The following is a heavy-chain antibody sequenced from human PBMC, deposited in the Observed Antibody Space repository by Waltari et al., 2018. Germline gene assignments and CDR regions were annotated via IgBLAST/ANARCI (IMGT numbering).Heavy chain of an antibody. CDR2: IYYSGST. J-gene: IGHJ4*02. Sequence: QLQLQESGPGLVKPSETLSLTCTVSGGSISSSNYYWGWIRQPPGKGLEWIGNIYYSGSTYYNPSLKIRVTIYIDTSKNQFSLKLSSVTAADTAVYFCARLDSRSGSYYFDYWGQGTLVTVS. CDR3: ARLDSRSGSYYFDY. CDR1: GGSISSSNYY. D-gene: IGHD1-26*01. V-gene: IGHV4-39*01.